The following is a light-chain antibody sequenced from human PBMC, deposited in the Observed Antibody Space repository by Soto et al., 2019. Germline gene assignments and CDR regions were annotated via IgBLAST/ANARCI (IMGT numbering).Light chain of an antibody. CDR2: AAS. J-gene: IGKJ3*01. Sequence: DIQMTQSPSSLSASVGDRVTITCRASQGISNYLAWYQQKPEKVPKLLIYAASTLQSGVPSRFSGSGSGTDFTLTISGLQPEDVATYYCPKYNSAPRTFGPGTKVDIK. CDR1: QGISNY. CDR3: PKYNSAPRT. V-gene: IGKV1-27*01.